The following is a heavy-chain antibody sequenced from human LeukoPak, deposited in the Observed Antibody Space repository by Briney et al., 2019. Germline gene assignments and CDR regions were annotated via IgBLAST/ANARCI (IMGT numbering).Heavy chain of an antibody. CDR2: ISSSGNII. Sequence: LSLTCTVSGGSISGYYWSWIRQAPGKGLEWVSYISSSGNIIYYADSVKGRFTISRDNAKNSLYLQMNSLRAEDTAVYYCARRRYNWNAIDYWGQGTLVTVSS. D-gene: IGHD1-20*01. V-gene: IGHV3-11*01. J-gene: IGHJ4*02. CDR3: ARRRYNWNAIDY. CDR1: GGSISGYY.